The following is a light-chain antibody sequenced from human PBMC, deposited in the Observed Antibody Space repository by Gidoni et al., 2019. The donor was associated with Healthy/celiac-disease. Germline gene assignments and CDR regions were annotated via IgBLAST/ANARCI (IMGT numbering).Light chain of an antibody. CDR1: QSVSSN. CDR3: QQYNNWPPWT. J-gene: IGKJ1*01. Sequence: ELAMTQSPATLSVSPGERATLSSRASQSVSSNLAWYQQKPGQAPRLLIYGASTRATGIPARFSGSGSGTEFTLTISSLQSEDFAVYYCQQYNNWPPWTFGQGTKVEIK. V-gene: IGKV3-15*01. CDR2: GAS.